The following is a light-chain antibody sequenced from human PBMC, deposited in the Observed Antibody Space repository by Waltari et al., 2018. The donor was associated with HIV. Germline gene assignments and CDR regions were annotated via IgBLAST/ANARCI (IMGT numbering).Light chain of an antibody. CDR1: SSHIGGRNY. J-gene: IGLJ2*01. CDR3: AAWDDSLNGVV. CDR2: KNN. Sequence: QSVLTQSPSASGTPGQRVIISCSGSSSHIGGRNYVNWYQLLPGTAPKLLIYKNNQRPSGVPDRFSGSKSGTSASLAISGLRSEDEADYYCAAWDDSLNGVVFGGGTKLTVL. V-gene: IGLV1-47*01.